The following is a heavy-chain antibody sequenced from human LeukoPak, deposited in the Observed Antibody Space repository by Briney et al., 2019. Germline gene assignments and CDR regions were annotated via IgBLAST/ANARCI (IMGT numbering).Heavy chain of an antibody. D-gene: IGHD2-15*01. CDR1: GYTFTSYG. J-gene: IGHJ4*02. CDR2: ISAYNGNT. Sequence: GASVKVSCKASGYTFTSYGISWVRQAPGQGLEWMGWISAYNGNTNYAQKLQGRVTMTTDTSTSTAYMELRSLRSDDTAVYYCARDSHCSGGSCIITGYYFDYWGQGTLVTVSS. V-gene: IGHV1-18*01. CDR3: ARDSHCSGGSCIITGYYFDY.